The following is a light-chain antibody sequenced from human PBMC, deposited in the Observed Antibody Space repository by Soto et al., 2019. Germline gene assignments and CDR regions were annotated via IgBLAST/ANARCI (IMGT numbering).Light chain of an antibody. CDR3: QHYGSSSVT. CDR2: AAS. Sequence: IVLTQSPGTLSLSPGGRASLSCRADQTINSDSVAWYYHKPGQAPRLLIYAASRRATGIPERFSGGGSGTDFTLTIDRLEPEDFIIYYCQHYGSSSVTFGRGTKLEIK. J-gene: IGKJ2*01. CDR1: QTINSDS. V-gene: IGKV3-20*01.